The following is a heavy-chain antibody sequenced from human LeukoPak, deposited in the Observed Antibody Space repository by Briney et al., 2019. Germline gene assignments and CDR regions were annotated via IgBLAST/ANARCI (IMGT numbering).Heavy chain of an antibody. J-gene: IGHJ4*02. CDR2: INHSGST. D-gene: IGHD1-20*01. CDR1: GGSFSGYY. V-gene: IGHV4-34*01. CDR3: ARARRITHWWEY. Sequence: SETLSLTCAVYGGSFSGYYWGWIRQPPGKGLEWIGEINHSGSTNYNPSLKSRVTISVDTSKNQFSLKLSSVTAADTAVYYCARARRITHWWEYWGQGTLVTVSS.